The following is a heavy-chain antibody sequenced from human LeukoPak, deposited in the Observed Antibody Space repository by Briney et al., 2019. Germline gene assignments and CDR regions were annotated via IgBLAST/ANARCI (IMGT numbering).Heavy chain of an antibody. CDR3: ARDRGALDI. D-gene: IGHD3-10*01. Sequence: GGSLRLSCVASGFTFRNLWMSWVRQAPGKGLEWVANINELGSEKNYVDSVKGRFIISRDNDKNSLFLQMNSLRAEDTAVYYCARDRGALDIGGEGTMVTVSS. CDR2: INELGSEK. V-gene: IGHV3-7*05. CDR1: GFTFRNLW. J-gene: IGHJ3*02.